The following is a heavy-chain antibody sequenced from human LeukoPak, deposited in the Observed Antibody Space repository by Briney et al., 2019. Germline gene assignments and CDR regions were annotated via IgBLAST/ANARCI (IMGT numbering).Heavy chain of an antibody. CDR1: GGSISSSSYY. D-gene: IGHD3-22*01. Sequence: PSETLSLTCTVSGGSISSSSYYWGWIRQPPGKGLEWIGSIYYSGSTYYNPSLKSRVTISVDTSKHQFSLKLSSVTAADTAVYYCARREAQDPDDDYYDSSGYPSQYFQHWGQGTLVTVSS. CDR3: ARREAQDPDDDYYDSSGYPSQYFQH. V-gene: IGHV4-39*01. CDR2: IYYSGST. J-gene: IGHJ1*01.